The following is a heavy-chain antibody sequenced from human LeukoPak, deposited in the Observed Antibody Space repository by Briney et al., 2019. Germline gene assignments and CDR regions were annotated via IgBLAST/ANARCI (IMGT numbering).Heavy chain of an antibody. CDR1: GFTFSSYG. V-gene: IGHV3-33*01. CDR2: IWYDGSNK. D-gene: IGHD6-13*01. Sequence: PGGSLRLSCAASGFTFSSYGMHWVRQAPGKGLEWVAVIWYDGSNKYYADSVKGRFTISRDNSKNTLYLQMNSLRAEDTAVYYCARSYSSSWYRSDAFDIWGQGTMVTVSS. CDR3: ARSYSSSWYRSDAFDI. J-gene: IGHJ3*02.